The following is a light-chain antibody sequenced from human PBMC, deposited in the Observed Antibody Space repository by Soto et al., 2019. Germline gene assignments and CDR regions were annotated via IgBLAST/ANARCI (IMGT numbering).Light chain of an antibody. CDR2: EVV. Sequence: QSALTQPPSGSGSPGQSVTISCTGTKNDIGVYDFVSWYQHHPGKAPRLIIYEVVQRPSGFPDRFSGSKSGNTASLTVSGLQAADEADYFCKSYAGSNTYVFGSGTKVTVL. CDR3: KSYAGSNTYV. CDR1: KNDIGVYDF. V-gene: IGLV2-8*01. J-gene: IGLJ1*01.